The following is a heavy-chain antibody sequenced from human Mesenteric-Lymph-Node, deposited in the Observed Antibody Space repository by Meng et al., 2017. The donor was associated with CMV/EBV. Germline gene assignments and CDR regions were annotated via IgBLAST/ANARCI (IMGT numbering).Heavy chain of an antibody. Sequence: SVKVSCKASGGTFSSYAISWVRQAPGQGLEWMGGIIPIFGTANYAQKFQGRVTITTDESTSTAYMGLSSLRSEDTAVYYCARVDSSGYGWDYWGQGTLVTVSS. CDR3: ARVDSSGYGWDY. J-gene: IGHJ4*02. D-gene: IGHD3-22*01. V-gene: IGHV1-69*05. CDR2: IIPIFGTA. CDR1: GGTFSSYA.